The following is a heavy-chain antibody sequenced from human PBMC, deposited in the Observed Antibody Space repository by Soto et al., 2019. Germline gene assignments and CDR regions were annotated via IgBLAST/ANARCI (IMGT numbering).Heavy chain of an antibody. Sequence: GGSLRLSCAASGFTFSSYAMSWVRQAPGKGLEWVSAISGSGGSTYYADSVKGRFTISRDNSKNTLYLQMNSLRAEDTAVYYCAKDEDIVVVVAATTGFDYWGQGTLVTVSS. CDR2: ISGSGGST. V-gene: IGHV3-23*01. J-gene: IGHJ4*02. D-gene: IGHD2-15*01. CDR1: GFTFSSYA. CDR3: AKDEDIVVVVAATTGFDY.